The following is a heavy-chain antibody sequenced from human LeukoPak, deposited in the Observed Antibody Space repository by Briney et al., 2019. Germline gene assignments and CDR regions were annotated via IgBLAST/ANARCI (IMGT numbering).Heavy chain of an antibody. J-gene: IGHJ4*02. CDR1: GASISSDY. D-gene: IGHD3-22*01. Sequence: SETLSLTCAVSGASISSDYWSWIRQPPGKGLEWIGYIYYSGSTNYNPSLKSRVTISVDTSKNQFSLKLSSVTAADTAVYYCARGDYYDSSGYYNYFDYWGQGTLVTVSS. CDR2: IYYSGST. CDR3: ARGDYYDSSGYYNYFDY. V-gene: IGHV4-59*01.